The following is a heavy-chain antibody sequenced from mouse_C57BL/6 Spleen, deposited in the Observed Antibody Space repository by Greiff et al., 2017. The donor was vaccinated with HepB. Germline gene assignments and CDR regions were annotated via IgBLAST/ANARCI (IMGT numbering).Heavy chain of an antibody. CDR1: GFTFSDYG. J-gene: IGHJ3*01. CDR2: ISSGSSTI. CDR3: ARFGYDGPWFAY. Sequence: EVKLVESVGGLVKPGGSLKLSCAASGFTFSDYGMHWVRQAPEKGLEWVAYISSGSSTIYYADTVKGRFTISRDNAKNTLFLQMTSLRSEDTAMYYCARFGYDGPWFAYWGQGTLVTVSA. V-gene: IGHV5-17*01. D-gene: IGHD2-2*01.